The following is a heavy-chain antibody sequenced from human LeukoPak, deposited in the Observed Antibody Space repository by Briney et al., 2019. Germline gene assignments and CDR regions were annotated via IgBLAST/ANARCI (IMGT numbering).Heavy chain of an antibody. Sequence: GGSLRLSCAASGFTFSSYSMNWVRQAPGKGLEWVSYISSSSSTVYYGDSVKGRFTISRDNAKNSLYLQINSLRAEDTAVYYCARGTGSNYTLGYWGQGTLVTVSS. D-gene: IGHD4-11*01. CDR1: GFTFSSYS. J-gene: IGHJ4*02. CDR2: ISSSSSTV. V-gene: IGHV3-48*04. CDR3: ARGTGSNYTLGY.